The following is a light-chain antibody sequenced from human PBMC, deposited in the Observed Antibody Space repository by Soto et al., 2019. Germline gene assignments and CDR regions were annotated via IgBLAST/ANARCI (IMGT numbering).Light chain of an antibody. CDR3: QQRSNWLT. J-gene: IGKJ4*02. CDR1: QSVSSY. Sequence: EIVLTQSPATLSLSPGERATLSCRASQSVSSYLAWYQQKPGQAHRLLIYDASNRATGIPARFSGSGSGTDFTLTISSLEPEDVAVYYCQQRSNWLTFGGGSKVEIK. CDR2: DAS. V-gene: IGKV3-11*01.